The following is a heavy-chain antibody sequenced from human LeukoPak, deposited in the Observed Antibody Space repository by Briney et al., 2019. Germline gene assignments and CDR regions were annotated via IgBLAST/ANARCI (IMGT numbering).Heavy chain of an antibody. V-gene: IGHV3-48*03. CDR1: GFTFSSYE. Sequence: PGGSLRLSCAASGFTFSSYEMNWVRQAPGKGLEWVSYISTSGSPIYYADSVKGRFTISRDNAKNSLYLQMNSLRAEDTAVYYCARRYCSSTSGLFDYWGQGTLVTVSS. CDR2: ISTSGSPI. J-gene: IGHJ4*02. D-gene: IGHD2-2*01. CDR3: ARRYCSSTSGLFDY.